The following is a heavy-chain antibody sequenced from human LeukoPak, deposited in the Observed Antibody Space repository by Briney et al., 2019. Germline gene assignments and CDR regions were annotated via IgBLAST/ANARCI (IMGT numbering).Heavy chain of an antibody. V-gene: IGHV3-30-3*01. J-gene: IGHJ4*02. CDR2: ISNDGNRK. D-gene: IGHD4-23*01. Sequence: PGGSLRLSCAASGFTFSSHAMHWVRQAPGKGLEWVAFISNDGNRKYYADSVKGRFTISRDNSKNTLYLQMSSLSPEDTAVYYCAKGGGGNPDYWGQGTLVTVSS. CDR1: GFTFSSHA. CDR3: AKGGGGNPDY.